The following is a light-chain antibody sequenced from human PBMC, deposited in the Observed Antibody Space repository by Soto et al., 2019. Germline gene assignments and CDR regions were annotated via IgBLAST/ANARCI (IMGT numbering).Light chain of an antibody. Sequence: DIVMTQSPLSLPVTPGEPASISCRSSQSLLHSNGYNYLDWYLQKPGQSPQLLIYLGSNRVSGVPDRFSGSGSGTDFTLKISRVEAEDVGVYYCMQALQAHRTFGGGPKVEIK. CDR3: MQALQAHRT. V-gene: IGKV2-28*01. CDR1: QSLLHSNGYNY. CDR2: LGS. J-gene: IGKJ4*01.